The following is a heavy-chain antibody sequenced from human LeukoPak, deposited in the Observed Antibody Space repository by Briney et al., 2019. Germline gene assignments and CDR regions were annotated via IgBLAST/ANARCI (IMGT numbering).Heavy chain of an antibody. D-gene: IGHD2-15*01. CDR2: ISSSSSYI. V-gene: IGHV3-21*01. Sequence: GGSLRLSCAASGFTFSSYGMNWVRQAPGKGLEWVSSISSSSSYIYYADSVKGRFTISRDNAKNSLYLQMNSLRAEDTAMYYCASKLLGYCSGGSCYSGNWFDPWGQGTLVTVSS. CDR3: ASKLLGYCSGGSCYSGNWFDP. CDR1: GFTFSSYG. J-gene: IGHJ5*02.